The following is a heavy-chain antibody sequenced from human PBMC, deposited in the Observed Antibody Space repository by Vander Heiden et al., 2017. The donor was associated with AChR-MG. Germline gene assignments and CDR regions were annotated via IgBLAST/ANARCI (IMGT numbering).Heavy chain of an antibody. CDR2: ISSSGAAT. Sequence: EVQLLESGGGLVQPGESLRLSCAASGFKHFDNFAINWVRQAPGRGLECVSLISSSGAATYYADSVKGRFTISRDNSKNTLSLHMNSLRADDTAVYYCAKTFFYGSGTLDFPLFGLDVWGQGTTVTVS. CDR3: AKTFFYGSGTLDFPLFGLDV. J-gene: IGHJ6*02. D-gene: IGHD3-10*01. V-gene: IGHV3-23*01. CDR1: GFKHFDNFA.